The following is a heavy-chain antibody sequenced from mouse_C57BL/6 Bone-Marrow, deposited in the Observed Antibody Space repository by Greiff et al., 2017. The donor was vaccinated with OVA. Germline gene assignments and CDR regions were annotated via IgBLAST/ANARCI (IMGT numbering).Heavy chain of an antibody. Sequence: QVQLQQSGAELARPGASVKMSCKASGYTFTSYTMHWVKQRPGQGLEWIGYINPSSGYTKYNQKFKDKATLTADKSSSTAYMQLSSLTSEDSAVYYCARMAVVARYYFDYWGQGTTRTVAS. J-gene: IGHJ2*01. D-gene: IGHD1-1*01. CDR1: GYTFTSYT. CDR3: ARMAVVARYYFDY. V-gene: IGHV1-4*01. CDR2: INPSSGYT.